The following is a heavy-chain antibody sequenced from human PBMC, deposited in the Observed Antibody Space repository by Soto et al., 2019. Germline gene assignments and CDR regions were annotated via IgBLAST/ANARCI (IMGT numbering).Heavy chain of an antibody. V-gene: IGHV3-23*01. J-gene: IGHJ3*02. Sequence: GGSLRLSCTASGFTFSSYAMSWVRQAPGKGLEWVSAISGSGGSTYYADSVKGRFTISRDNSKNTLYLQMNSLRAEDTAVYYCAKDQGGVGATDAFDIWGQGTMVTVSS. D-gene: IGHD1-26*01. CDR3: AKDQGGVGATDAFDI. CDR2: ISGSGGST. CDR1: GFTFSSYA.